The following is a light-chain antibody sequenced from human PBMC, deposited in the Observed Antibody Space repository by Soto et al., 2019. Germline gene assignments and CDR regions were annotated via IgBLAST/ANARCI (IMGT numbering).Light chain of an antibody. CDR1: HSDIGTYDY. V-gene: IGLV2-14*03. CDR2: GVT. CDR3: SSFTSNRIYV. Sequence: SVLTQPTSVSGSPGQSITISCTGNHSDIGTYDYVSWYQQHPGRAPRLLIHGVTTRPSGISGRFSASKSGLTASLTISGLQPEDEADYYRSSFTSNRIYVFGPGTKVTVL. J-gene: IGLJ1*01.